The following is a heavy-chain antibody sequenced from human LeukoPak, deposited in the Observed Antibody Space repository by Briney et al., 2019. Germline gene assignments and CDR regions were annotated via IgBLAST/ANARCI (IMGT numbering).Heavy chain of an antibody. Sequence: PGRSLRLSCAASGFTFSSYGMHWVRQAPGKGLEWVAFIRYDGSNKYYADSVKGRFTISRDNSKNTLYLQMNSLRAEDTAVYYCAKDIVVVPDFDYWGQGTLVTVSS. V-gene: IGHV3-30*02. J-gene: IGHJ4*02. D-gene: IGHD2-2*01. CDR3: AKDIVVVPDFDY. CDR1: GFTFSSYG. CDR2: IRYDGSNK.